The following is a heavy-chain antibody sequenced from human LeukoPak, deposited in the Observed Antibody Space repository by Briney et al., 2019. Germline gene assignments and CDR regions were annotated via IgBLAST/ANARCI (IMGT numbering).Heavy chain of an antibody. J-gene: IGHJ6*03. CDR1: GFTFDDYA. CDR2: INWNRGTI. Sequence: GGSLRLACAASGFTFDDYAMHWDRQAPGKGLEWVSGINWNRGTIGYADSVKGRFTISRDNAMNSLYLQMNSLRAEDTALYYCAKGDGLYYYYYYMDVWGKGTTVTVSS. CDR3: AKGDGLYYYYYYMDV. V-gene: IGHV3-9*01. D-gene: IGHD4-17*01.